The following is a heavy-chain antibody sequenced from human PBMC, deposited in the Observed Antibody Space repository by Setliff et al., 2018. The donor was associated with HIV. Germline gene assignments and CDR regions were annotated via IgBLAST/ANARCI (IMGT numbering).Heavy chain of an antibody. CDR3: ARDSYYDSSGYRGGGPGGYYYYGMDV. Sequence: ASVKVSCKASGHTFTGYYMHWVRQAPGQGLEWMGWINPNSGGTNYAQKFQGRVTMTRDTSISTAYMELSRLRSDDTAVYYCARDSYYDSSGYRGGGPGGYYYYGMDVWGQGTTVTVSS. CDR1: GHTFTGYY. J-gene: IGHJ6*02. D-gene: IGHD3-22*01. V-gene: IGHV1-2*02. CDR2: INPNSGGT.